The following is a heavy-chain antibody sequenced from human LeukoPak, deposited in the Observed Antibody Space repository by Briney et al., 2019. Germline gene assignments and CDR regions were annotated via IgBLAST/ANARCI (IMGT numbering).Heavy chain of an antibody. CDR1: GGSISSSGYS. CDR3: ARGYDSSGYYYDY. D-gene: IGHD3-22*01. Sequence: SETLSLTCAVSGGSISSSGYSWSWIRQPPGKGLEWIGYIYHSGSTYYNPSLKSRVTISVDRSKNQFSLKLSSVTAADTAVYYCARGYDSSGYYYDYWGQGTLVTVSS. J-gene: IGHJ4*02. CDR2: IYHSGST. V-gene: IGHV4-30-2*01.